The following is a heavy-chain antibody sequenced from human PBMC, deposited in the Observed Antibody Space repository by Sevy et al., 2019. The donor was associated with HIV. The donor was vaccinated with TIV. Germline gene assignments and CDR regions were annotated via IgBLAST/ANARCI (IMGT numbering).Heavy chain of an antibody. D-gene: IGHD3-22*01. CDR3: ARVGMEGSSGYYADY. CDR1: GFTFSDYY. J-gene: IGHJ4*02. CDR2: ISSSGSTI. V-gene: IGHV3-11*01. Sequence: GGSLRLSCAASGFTFSDYYMSWIRQAPGKGLEWVSFISSSGSTIYYADSVKGRFTFSRDNAKNSLYLQMNSLRAEDTAVYYCARVGMEGSSGYYADYWGQGTLVTVSS.